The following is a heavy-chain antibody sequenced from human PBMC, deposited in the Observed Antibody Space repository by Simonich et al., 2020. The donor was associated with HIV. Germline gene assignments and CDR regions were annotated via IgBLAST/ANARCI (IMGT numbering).Heavy chain of an antibody. CDR1: GFTFSSFW. Sequence: EYGGGLVQPGGSLRLSCAASGFTFSSFWMHWVRQAPGKGLVWVSRISRDGSNRNFADSVKGRFTISRDNSKNTLYLQMNSLRAEDTAVYYCARFARCRSGWYCVDYWGQGTLVTVSS. CDR2: ISRDGSNR. CDR3: ARFARCRSGWYCVDY. V-gene: IGHV3-74*01. D-gene: IGHD6-19*01. J-gene: IGHJ4*02.